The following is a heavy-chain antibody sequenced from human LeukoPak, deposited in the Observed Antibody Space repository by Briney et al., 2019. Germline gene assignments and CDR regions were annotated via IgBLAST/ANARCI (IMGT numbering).Heavy chain of an antibody. V-gene: IGHV3-48*02. Sequence: GGSLRLACSASGFTFRSFSMNWVRQAPGKGRAWVSYISRSRSTIYYADSVKGRFTISRDNAKNSLYLQMNSLRDEDTAVYYCARENWAYGSNPFDYWGQGTLVTVSS. CDR2: ISRSRSTI. CDR1: GFTFRSFS. D-gene: IGHD4-23*01. J-gene: IGHJ4*02. CDR3: ARENWAYGSNPFDY.